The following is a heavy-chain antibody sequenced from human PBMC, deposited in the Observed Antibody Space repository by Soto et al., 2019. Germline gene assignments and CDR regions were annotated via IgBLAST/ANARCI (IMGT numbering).Heavy chain of an antibody. Sequence: PGESLKISCKGSGYSFTSYWIGWVRQMPGKGLEWMGIIYPGDSDTRYSPSFQGQVTISADKSISTAYLQWSSLKASDTAMYYCARRDYYDSSGYFGGAYAFDIWGQGTMVTVSS. J-gene: IGHJ3*02. CDR1: GYSFTSYW. D-gene: IGHD3-22*01. CDR2: IYPGDSDT. V-gene: IGHV5-51*01. CDR3: ARRDYYDSSGYFGGAYAFDI.